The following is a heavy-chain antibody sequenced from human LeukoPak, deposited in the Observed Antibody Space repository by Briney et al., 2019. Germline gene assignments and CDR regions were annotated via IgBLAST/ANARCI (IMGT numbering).Heavy chain of an antibody. D-gene: IGHD6-13*01. CDR2: INHSGST. CDR1: GGSFSGYY. Sequence: PSETLSLTCAVYGGSFSGYYWSWIRQPPGKGLEWIGEINHSGSTNYNPSLKSRVTISVDTSKNQFSLKLSSVTAADTAVYYCARGPTSSWFSRHFDYWGQGTLVTVSS. J-gene: IGHJ4*02. CDR3: ARGPTSSWFSRHFDY. V-gene: IGHV4-34*01.